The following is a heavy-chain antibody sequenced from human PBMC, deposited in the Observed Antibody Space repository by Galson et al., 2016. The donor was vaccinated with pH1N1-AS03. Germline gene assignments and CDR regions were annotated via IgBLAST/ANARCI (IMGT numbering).Heavy chain of an antibody. V-gene: IGHV3-7*01. D-gene: IGHD6-19*01. CDR1: GFTFTDFW. J-gene: IGHJ4*02. Sequence: SLRLSCAASGFTFTDFWMCWVRLAPGKGLEWVANIKQDGSESYYVESVQGRFTISRDKAKNSLYLQMNSLRAEDTAVYYCAKDGRGGWFFDSGGQGTLVTVSS. CDR3: AKDGRGGWFFDS. CDR2: IKQDGSES.